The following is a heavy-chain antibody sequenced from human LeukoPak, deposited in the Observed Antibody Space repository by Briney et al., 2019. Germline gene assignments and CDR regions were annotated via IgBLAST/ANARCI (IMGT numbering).Heavy chain of an antibody. V-gene: IGHV3-21*01. D-gene: IGHD2-2*03. CDR1: GFTFSTYS. CDR2: ISSSSSYI. J-gene: IGHJ5*02. Sequence: GGSLRLSCAASGFTFSTYSMNWVRQAPGKGLEWVSSISSSSSYIYYADSLKGRFTISRDNAKNSLYLQMDSLTVEDTAVYYCARDLIGWSLDPWGQGTLVTVSS. CDR3: ARDLIGWSLDP.